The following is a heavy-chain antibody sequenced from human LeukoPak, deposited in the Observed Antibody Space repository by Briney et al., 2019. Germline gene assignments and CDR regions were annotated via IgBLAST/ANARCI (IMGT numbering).Heavy chain of an antibody. D-gene: IGHD6-13*01. CDR3: AREAAAVGGYYFDY. CDR1: GGSISSYY. V-gene: IGHV4-59*01. J-gene: IGHJ4*02. Sequence: SETLSLTCTVSGGSISSYYWSWIRQPPGKGLEWIGYIYYSGSTNYNPSLKSRVTISVDTSKNQFSLKLSSVTAADTAVYYCAREAAAVGGYYFDYWGQGTLVTVSS. CDR2: IYYSGST.